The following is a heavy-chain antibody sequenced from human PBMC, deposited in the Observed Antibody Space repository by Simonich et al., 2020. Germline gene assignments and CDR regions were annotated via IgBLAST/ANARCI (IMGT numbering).Heavy chain of an antibody. D-gene: IGHD6-6*01. CDR3: ARARLYSSSHAFDI. J-gene: IGHJ3*02. Sequence: QVQLVQSGAEVKKPGASVKVSCKASGYTFTGYYMHWVRQAPGQGLEWMGWINPNSGRTNYAQKFQGRVTITRDTSISTAYMELSRLRSDDTAVYYCARARLYSSSHAFDIWGQGTMVTVSS. CDR1: GYTFTGYY. V-gene: IGHV1-2*02. CDR2: INPNSGRT.